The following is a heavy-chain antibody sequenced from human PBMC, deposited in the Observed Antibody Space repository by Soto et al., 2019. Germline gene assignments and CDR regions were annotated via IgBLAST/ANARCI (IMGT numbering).Heavy chain of an antibody. Sequence: SETLSLTCTVSGGSISSYYWSWIRQPPGKGLEWIGYIYYSGSTNYNPSLKSRVTISVDTSKNQFSLKLSSVTAADTAVYYCARGGGVIITAWKFDYWGQGTPVTVSS. J-gene: IGHJ4*02. CDR1: GGSISSYY. CDR2: IYYSGST. V-gene: IGHV4-59*01. CDR3: ARGGGVIITAWKFDY. D-gene: IGHD3-10*01.